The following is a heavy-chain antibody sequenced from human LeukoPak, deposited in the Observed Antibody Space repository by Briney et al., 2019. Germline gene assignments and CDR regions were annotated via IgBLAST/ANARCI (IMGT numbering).Heavy chain of an antibody. Sequence: PSETLSLTCTVSGGSIGSYYWSWIRQPPGKGLEWIGYIYYSGSTNYNPSLKSRVTISVDTSKNQFSLKLSSVTAADTAVYYCARDSSGWYPRGNWFDPWGQRTLVTVSS. J-gene: IGHJ5*02. V-gene: IGHV4-59*01. CDR3: ARDSSGWYPRGNWFDP. D-gene: IGHD6-19*01. CDR2: IYYSGST. CDR1: GGSIGSYY.